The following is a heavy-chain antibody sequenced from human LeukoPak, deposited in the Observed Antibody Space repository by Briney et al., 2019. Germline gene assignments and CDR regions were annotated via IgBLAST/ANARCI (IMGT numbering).Heavy chain of an antibody. V-gene: IGHV4-30-4*07. CDR2: IYYSGST. Sequence: SQTLSLTCAVSGGSISSGGYSWSWIRQPPGKGLEWIGYIYYSGSTYYNPSLKSRVTISVDTSRNQFSLKLSSVTAADTAVYYCASTYNYDSSGYSYFDYWGQGTLVTVSS. J-gene: IGHJ4*02. CDR1: GGSISSGGYS. CDR3: ASTYNYDSSGYSYFDY. D-gene: IGHD3-22*01.